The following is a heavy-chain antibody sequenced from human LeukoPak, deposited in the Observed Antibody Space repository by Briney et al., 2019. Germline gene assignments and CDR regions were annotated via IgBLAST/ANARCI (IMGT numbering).Heavy chain of an antibody. D-gene: IGHD2-15*01. CDR3: ARDLSGYCSGGSCYGTFDY. Sequence: ASVKVSCKASGYTFTSYGISWVRQAPGQGLEWMGWISAYNGNTNYAQKFQGRVTVTTDTSTSTAYMELRSLRSDDTAVYYCARDLSGYCSGGSCYGTFDYWGQGTLVTVSP. V-gene: IGHV1-18*01. CDR2: ISAYNGNT. J-gene: IGHJ4*02. CDR1: GYTFTSYG.